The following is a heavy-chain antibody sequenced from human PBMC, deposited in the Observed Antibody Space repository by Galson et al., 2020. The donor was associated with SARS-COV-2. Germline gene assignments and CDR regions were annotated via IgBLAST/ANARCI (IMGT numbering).Heavy chain of an antibody. J-gene: IGHJ4*02. CDR3: AKAQWSSSLYYSDY. CDR1: GGSISTIDYY. CDR2: MYYTGTT. D-gene: IGHD6-13*01. V-gene: IGHV4-39*07. Sequence: SETLSLTCTVSGGSISTIDYYWAWIRQPPGKGLEWIGSMYYTGTTYYNPSLKSRVAISLDESKNQFSLRVNSMTAADTAVYFCAKAQWSSSLYYSDYWGQGTLVTVSS.